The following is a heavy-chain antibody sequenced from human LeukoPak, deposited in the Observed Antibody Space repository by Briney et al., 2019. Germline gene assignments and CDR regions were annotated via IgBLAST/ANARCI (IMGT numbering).Heavy chain of an antibody. CDR3: ASLTDTAMVTVDY. Sequence: SVKVSCKASGGTFSSYTISWVRQAPGQGLEWMGRIIPILGIANYAQKFQGRVTITADKSTSTAYMELSSLRSEDTAVYYCASLTDTAMVTVDYWGQGTLVTVSP. CDR2: IIPILGIA. D-gene: IGHD5-18*01. J-gene: IGHJ4*02. V-gene: IGHV1-69*02. CDR1: GGTFSSYT.